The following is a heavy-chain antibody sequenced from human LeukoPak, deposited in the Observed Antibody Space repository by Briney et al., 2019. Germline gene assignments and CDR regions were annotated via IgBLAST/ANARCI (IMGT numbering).Heavy chain of an antibody. CDR2: INAGNGNT. D-gene: IGHD3-9*01. Sequence: GASVKVSCKASGYTFITYAMHWVRQAPGQRLEWMGWINAGNGNTKSSQKFQGRVTITRDTSANIAYMELSSLRFEDTAVYYCARGTTYDILTGPLYNWFDPWGQGTLVTVSS. CDR3: ARGTTYDILTGPLYNWFDP. V-gene: IGHV1-3*01. J-gene: IGHJ5*01. CDR1: GYTFITYA.